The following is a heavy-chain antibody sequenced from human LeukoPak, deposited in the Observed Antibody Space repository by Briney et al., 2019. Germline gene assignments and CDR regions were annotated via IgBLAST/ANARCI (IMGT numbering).Heavy chain of an antibody. CDR3: ARDRHDYGDYAHDY. J-gene: IGHJ4*02. CDR2: IYYSGST. Sequence: SETLSLTCTVSGGSISSGDYYWSCIRQPPGKGLECIGYIYYSGSTYYNPSLKSRVTISVDTSKNQFSLKLSSVTAADTAVYYCARDRHDYGDYAHDYWGQGTLVTVSS. CDR1: GGSISSGDYY. V-gene: IGHV4-30-4*08. D-gene: IGHD4-17*01.